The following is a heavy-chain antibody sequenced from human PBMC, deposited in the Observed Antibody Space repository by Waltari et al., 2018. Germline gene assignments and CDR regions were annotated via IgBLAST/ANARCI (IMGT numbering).Heavy chain of an antibody. V-gene: IGHV4-38-2*01. D-gene: IGHD6-13*01. J-gene: IGHJ5*02. CDR1: GYSISSGYY. CDR2: IYDSGST. CDR3: ARIAAVVDSWFDP. Sequence: QVQLQESGPGLVKPSETLSLTCAVSGYSISSGYYWGWIRQPPGKGLEWIGSIYDSGSTYSNPCIKSLVTISVDTSKNQFSLKLSSVTAADTAVYYCARIAAVVDSWFDPWGQGTLVTVSS.